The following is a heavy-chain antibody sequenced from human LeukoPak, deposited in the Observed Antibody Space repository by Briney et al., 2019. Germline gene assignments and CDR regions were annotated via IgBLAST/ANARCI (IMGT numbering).Heavy chain of an antibody. CDR3: ASRLALYNWNSLDY. J-gene: IGHJ4*02. D-gene: IGHD1-7*01. V-gene: IGHV1-69*02. CDR2: IIPILGIA. CDR1: GGTFSRYT. Sequence: SVKVSCMASGGTFSRYTICWVRQAPGQGLEWMGRIIPILGIANYAQKFQGRVTITADKSTSTAYMELSSLRSEDTAVYYCASRLALYNWNSLDYWGQGTLVTVSS.